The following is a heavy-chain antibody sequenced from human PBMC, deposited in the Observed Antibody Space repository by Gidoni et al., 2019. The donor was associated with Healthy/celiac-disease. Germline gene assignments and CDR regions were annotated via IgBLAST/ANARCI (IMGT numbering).Heavy chain of an antibody. V-gene: IGHV1-2*02. CDR3: ARDGEYSHGYFDY. J-gene: IGHJ4*02. CDR2: INPNSGGT. D-gene: IGHD5-18*01. CDR1: GSTFTGYY. Sequence: QVQLVKSGAEVQKPGASVTVSCKASGSTFTGYYMHWVRQAPGQGLEWMGWINPNSGGTNYAKKFQGKVTMTRDTSISTAYMELSRLRSDDTAVYYCARDGEYSHGYFDYWGQGTLVTVSS.